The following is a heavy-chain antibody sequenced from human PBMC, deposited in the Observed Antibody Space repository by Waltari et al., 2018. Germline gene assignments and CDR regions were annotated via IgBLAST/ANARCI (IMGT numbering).Heavy chain of an antibody. CDR2: SNTDGTSS. Sequence: EVQLVESGGGLVQPGGSLRLTCEASGFTLSSSYMHWVRQVPGKGLVWVSRSNTDGTSSNYADSVKCRFTISRDNGKNTLYLQMNSLRAEDTAVYYCARDPLDCSGGSCYADYWGQGTLVTVSS. J-gene: IGHJ4*02. CDR1: GFTLSSSY. V-gene: IGHV3-74*01. CDR3: ARDPLDCSGGSCYADY. D-gene: IGHD2-15*01.